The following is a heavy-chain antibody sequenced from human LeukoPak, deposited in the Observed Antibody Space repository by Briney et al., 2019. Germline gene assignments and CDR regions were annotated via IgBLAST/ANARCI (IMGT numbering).Heavy chain of an antibody. V-gene: IGHV3-7*04. CDR2: IKQDGSER. CDR1: GFTFGTYW. Sequence: GGSLRLSCAGFGFTFGTYWMGWVRQAPGKGLEWVANIKQDGSERYNVDSVKGRFTISRDNVKNSLYLQMNSLRAEDTAVYYCARAENGAFDIGGQGTMVTVSS. J-gene: IGHJ3*02. CDR3: ARAENGAFDI.